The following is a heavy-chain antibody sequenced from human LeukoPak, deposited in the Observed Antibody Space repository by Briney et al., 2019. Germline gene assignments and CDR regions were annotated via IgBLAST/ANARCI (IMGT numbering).Heavy chain of an antibody. CDR3: ARDRVAVAAYYYYYMDV. CDR2: IYYSGST. Sequence: SETLSLTCTVSGGSISSSSYYWGWIRQPPGKGLEWIGSIYYSGSTYYNPSLKSRVTISVDTSKNQFSQKLSSVTAADTAVYYCARDRVAVAAYYYYYMDVWGKGTTVTVSS. CDR1: GGSISSSSYY. D-gene: IGHD6-19*01. V-gene: IGHV4-39*07. J-gene: IGHJ6*03.